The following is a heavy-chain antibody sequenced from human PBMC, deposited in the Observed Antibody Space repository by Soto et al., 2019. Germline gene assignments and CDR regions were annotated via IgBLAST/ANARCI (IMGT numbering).Heavy chain of an antibody. CDR2: IYYSGST. CDR3: ARQVLHLGELSPEAFDI. Sequence: SETLSLTCTVSGGSISSYYWSWIRQPPGKGLEWIGYIYYSGSTNYNPSLKSRVTISVDTSKNQFSLKLSSVTAADTAVYYCARQVLHLGELSPEAFDIWGQGTMVTVSS. D-gene: IGHD3-16*02. V-gene: IGHV4-59*08. J-gene: IGHJ3*02. CDR1: GGSISSYY.